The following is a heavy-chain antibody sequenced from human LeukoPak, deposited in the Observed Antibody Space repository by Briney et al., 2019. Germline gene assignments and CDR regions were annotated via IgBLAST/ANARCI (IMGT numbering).Heavy chain of an antibody. V-gene: IGHV3-30*02. J-gene: IGHJ4*02. CDR1: GFIFSTYG. CDR2: IQFDGSEE. Sequence: PGGSLRLSCAASGFIFSTYGMHWVRQAPGKGLEWVAFIQFDGSEEFYADSVKGRFTISRDNSKNTLYLQMNSLRAEDTSVYYCATYGFLEWLYIDWGQGTLVTVSS. CDR3: ATYGFLEWLYID. D-gene: IGHD3-3*01.